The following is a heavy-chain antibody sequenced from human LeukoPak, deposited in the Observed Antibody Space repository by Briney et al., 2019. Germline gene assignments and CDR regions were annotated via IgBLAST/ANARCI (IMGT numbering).Heavy chain of an antibody. V-gene: IGHV4-39*02. Sequence: PSETLSLTCTVSGGSISSSSYYWGWIRQPPGKGLEWIGSIYYSGSTYYNPSLKSRVTISVDTSKNQFSLKLSSVTAADTAVYYCARDRVAGAPPYYYYYMDVWGKGTTVTVSS. CDR2: IYYSGST. CDR1: GGSISSSSYY. D-gene: IGHD1-26*01. J-gene: IGHJ6*03. CDR3: ARDRVAGAPPYYYYYMDV.